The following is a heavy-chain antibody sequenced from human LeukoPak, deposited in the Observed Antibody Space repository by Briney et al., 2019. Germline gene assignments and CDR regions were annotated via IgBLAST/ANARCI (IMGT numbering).Heavy chain of an antibody. V-gene: IGHV4-61*02. CDR1: GGSISSGSYY. D-gene: IGHD2-15*01. CDR3: ARGAPRRGWQRRYFDY. Sequence: SETLSLTCTVSGGSISSGSYYWSWIRQPAGKGLEWIGRIYTSGSTNYNPSLKSRVTISVDTSKNQFSLKLSSVTAADTAVYYCARGAPRRGWQRRYFDYWGQGTLVTVSS. CDR2: IYTSGST. J-gene: IGHJ4*02.